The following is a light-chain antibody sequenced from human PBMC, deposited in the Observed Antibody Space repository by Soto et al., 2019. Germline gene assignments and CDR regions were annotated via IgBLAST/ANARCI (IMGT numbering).Light chain of an antibody. CDR3: QQSYSTPRT. V-gene: IGKV1-39*01. CDR1: QSISSY. Sequence: DIQMTQSPSSLSASVGDRVTITCRASQSISSYLNWYQQKPGKAPKLLIYAASSLQSGVPSRFSGSGSGTDFTLTISSLQPEEFATYYCQQSYSTPRTFGLGTKVDIK. CDR2: AAS. J-gene: IGKJ1*01.